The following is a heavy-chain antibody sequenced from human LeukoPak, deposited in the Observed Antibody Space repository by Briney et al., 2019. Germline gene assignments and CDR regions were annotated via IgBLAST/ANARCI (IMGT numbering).Heavy chain of an antibody. Sequence: GGSLRLSCAASGFTFSSYEMNWVRQAPGKGLEWVSYISSSSSTIYYADSVKGRFTISRDNAKNSLYLQMNSLRAEDTAVYYCARDSEGLRYFDWLLGGRAFFDYWGQGTLVTVSS. CDR2: ISSSSSTI. D-gene: IGHD3-9*01. CDR3: ARDSEGLRYFDWLLGGRAFFDY. V-gene: IGHV3-48*01. J-gene: IGHJ4*02. CDR1: GFTFSSYE.